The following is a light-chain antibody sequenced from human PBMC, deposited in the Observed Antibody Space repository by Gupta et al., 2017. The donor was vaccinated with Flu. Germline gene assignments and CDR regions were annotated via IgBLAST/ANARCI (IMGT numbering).Light chain of an antibody. V-gene: IGLV1-47*01. CDR2: RDD. CDR1: SFNIGTNF. CDR3: AAWDDRGNMWV. J-gene: IGLJ3*02. Sequence: QSVLTQPPSASGTPGQRVTISCSGDSFNIGTNFVYWSQQSPGTAPKLLIYRDDQRHSGVPDRFSGSKSGTSAALAISGLRAEEEADYYCAAWDDRGNMWVFGGGTKLTVL.